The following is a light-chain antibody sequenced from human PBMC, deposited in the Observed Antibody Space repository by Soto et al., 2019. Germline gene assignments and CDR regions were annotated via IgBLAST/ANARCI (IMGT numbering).Light chain of an antibody. CDR2: SNN. Sequence: HSVLTQPPSASGTPGQRVTISCSGSSSNIGSNTVNWYQQLPGTAPKLLIYSNNQRPSGVPDRFSGSKSGTSASLAISGLQSEDEADYYCAAWDDSLNASYVFGTGTKLTVL. CDR1: SSNIGSNT. V-gene: IGLV1-44*01. J-gene: IGLJ1*01. CDR3: AAWDDSLNASYV.